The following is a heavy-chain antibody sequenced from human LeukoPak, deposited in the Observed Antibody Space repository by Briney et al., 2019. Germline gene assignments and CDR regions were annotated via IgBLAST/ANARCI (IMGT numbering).Heavy chain of an antibody. CDR3: ARHQEAAAASGYFDY. CDR1: GGTFSSYT. V-gene: IGHV1-69*02. Sequence: SVKVSCKASGGTFSSYTISWVRQAPGQGLEWMGRIIPILGIANFAQKFRGRVTITADESTGTAYMELSSLRSDDTAMYYCARHQEAAAASGYFDYWGQGTLLTVSS. J-gene: IGHJ4*02. CDR2: IIPILGIA. D-gene: IGHD2-2*01.